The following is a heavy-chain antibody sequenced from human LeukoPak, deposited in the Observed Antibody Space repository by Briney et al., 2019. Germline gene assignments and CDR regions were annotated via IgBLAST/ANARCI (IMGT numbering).Heavy chain of an antibody. CDR3: AKCSGGSYYHSDDY. Sequence: PGGSLRLSCAASGFTFNNYAMSWVRQAPGKGLEWVSSISSSGSYRYYADSVKGRFTISRDNAKKSLYLQMNSLRAEDTAVYYCAKCSGGSYYHSDDYWGQGTLVTVSS. D-gene: IGHD2-15*01. J-gene: IGHJ4*02. CDR1: GFTFNNYA. CDR2: ISSSGSYR. V-gene: IGHV3-21*01.